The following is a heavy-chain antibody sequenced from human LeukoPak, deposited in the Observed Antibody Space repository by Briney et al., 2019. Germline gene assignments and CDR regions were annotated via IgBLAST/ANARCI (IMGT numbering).Heavy chain of an antibody. CDR1: GFTFRNYE. Sequence: GGSLRLSCEASGFTFRNYEMNWVRQAPGKGLEWISYITTTGDRVEYADSVKGRFTISRDNAKNSLYLEMNSLRAEDTGVYFCVRDTKDYWGQGSLVVVSS. V-gene: IGHV3-48*03. J-gene: IGHJ4*02. CDR3: VRDTKDY. D-gene: IGHD2-2*01. CDR2: ITTTGDRV.